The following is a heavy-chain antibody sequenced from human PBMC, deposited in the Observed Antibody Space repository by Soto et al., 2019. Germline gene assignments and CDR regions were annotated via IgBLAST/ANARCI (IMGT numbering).Heavy chain of an antibody. V-gene: IGHV3-33*01. CDR1: GFTFSNYG. CDR3: ARTHKSIAVGAFDI. D-gene: IGHD6-19*01. J-gene: IGHJ3*02. Sequence: QVQLVESGGGVVQPGRSLRLSCAASGFTFSNYGMHWVRQAPGKGLEWVAVIWYDGSNEYYEESVKGRFTISRDSSKNTLYLQMNSLRAEDTAIYYCARTHKSIAVGAFDIWGQGTMVTVSS. CDR2: IWYDGSNE.